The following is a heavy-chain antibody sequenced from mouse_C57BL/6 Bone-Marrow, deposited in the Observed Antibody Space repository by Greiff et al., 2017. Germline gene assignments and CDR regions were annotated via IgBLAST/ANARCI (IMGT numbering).Heavy chain of an antibody. D-gene: IGHD2-5*01. CDR3: TFSSNYYFDY. CDR2: IDPENGDT. V-gene: IGHV14-4*01. Sequence: VHVKQSGAELVRPGASVKLSCTASGFNIQDVYMHWVKQRPEQGLEWIGWIDPENGDTEYASKFQGKATITADTSSNTAYLQLSSLTSEDTAVYYCTFSSNYYFDYWGQGTTLTVSS. J-gene: IGHJ2*01. CDR1: GFNIQDVY.